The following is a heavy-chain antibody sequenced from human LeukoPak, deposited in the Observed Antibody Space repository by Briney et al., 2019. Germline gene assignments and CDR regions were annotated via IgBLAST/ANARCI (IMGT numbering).Heavy chain of an antibody. D-gene: IGHD5-18*01. J-gene: IGHJ5*02. CDR1: GYSFTNYW. Sequence: GESLKISRKGSGYSFTNYWIGWVRQMPGKGPEWMGIIYPGDSDTRYSPSFQGQVTISADKSISTAYLQWSSLKASDTAMYYCARHLRLWQNWFDPWGQGTLATVSS. CDR2: IYPGDSDT. V-gene: IGHV5-51*01. CDR3: ARHLRLWQNWFDP.